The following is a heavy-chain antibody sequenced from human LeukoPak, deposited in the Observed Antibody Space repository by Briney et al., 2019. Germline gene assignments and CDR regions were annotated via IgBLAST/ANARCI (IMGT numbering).Heavy chain of an antibody. CDR1: GYTFTEYF. Sequence: ASVKVSCKASGYTFTEYFMHWVRQAPGQGLEWMGWINPNSGGTNYAQRFQGRVTMTRDTSITTAYMELSRLRSDDTAVYYCARGGSPIFYYYIDVWGKGTTVTISS. D-gene: IGHD2-21*01. V-gene: IGHV1-2*02. J-gene: IGHJ6*03. CDR2: INPNSGGT. CDR3: ARGGSPIFYYYIDV.